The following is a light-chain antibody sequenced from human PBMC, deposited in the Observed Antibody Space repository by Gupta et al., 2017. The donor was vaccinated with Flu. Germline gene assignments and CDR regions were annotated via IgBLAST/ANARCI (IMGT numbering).Light chain of an antibody. CDR3: SSYTSSTTWV. CDR2: EVS. J-gene: IGLJ3*02. CDR1: SSDVGAYNH. Sequence: SITISCTGTSSDVGAYNHVSWYQQHPGKAPKLMICEVSNRPSGVSNRFSGSKSGNTASLTISGLQAEDEADYYCSSYTSSTTWVFGGGTKLTVL. V-gene: IGLV2-14*01.